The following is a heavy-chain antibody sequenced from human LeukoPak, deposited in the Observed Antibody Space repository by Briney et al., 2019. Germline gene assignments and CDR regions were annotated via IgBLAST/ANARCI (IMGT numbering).Heavy chain of an antibody. CDR3: ARLLCSSTSCYHYSYYGLDV. V-gene: IGHV4-39*01. J-gene: IGHJ6*02. Sequence: SETLSLTCTLSGGSISSRSYYWGWIRPPPGKGLEWIGSIYYNGNTNHSPSLKSRVTISVDTSKNQFSLNLGFVTAADTAVYYCARLLCSSTSCYHYSYYGLDVWGQGTTVTVSS. CDR2: IYYNGNT. D-gene: IGHD2-2*01. CDR1: GGSISSRSYY.